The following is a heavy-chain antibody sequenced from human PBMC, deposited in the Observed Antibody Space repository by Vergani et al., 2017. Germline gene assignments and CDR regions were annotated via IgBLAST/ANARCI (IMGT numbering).Heavy chain of an antibody. V-gene: IGHV4-34*01. Sequence: QVQLQQWGAGLLKPSETLSLTCAVYGGSFSGYYWSWIRQPPGKGLEWIGEINHSGSTNYNPSLNSRVTISVDTSKNQLSLKLRSVTAADTAVYYWSRGGYSSSGGAYYYYYYMDVWGKGTTVTVSS. CDR1: GGSFSGYY. D-gene: IGHD6-13*01. CDR3: SRGGYSSSGGAYYYYYYMDV. CDR2: INHSGST. J-gene: IGHJ6*03.